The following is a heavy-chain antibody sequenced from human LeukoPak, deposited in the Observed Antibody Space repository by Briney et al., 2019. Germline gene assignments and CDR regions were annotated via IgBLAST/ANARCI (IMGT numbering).Heavy chain of an antibody. CDR1: GGTFISYA. D-gene: IGHD2-2*01. V-gene: IGHV1-69*13. J-gene: IGHJ5*02. Sequence: SVKVSCKASGGTFISYAISWVRQAPGQGLEWMGGIIPIFGTANYAQKFQGRVTITADESTSTAYMELSSLRSEDTAVYYCARTDCSSTSCYHYNNWFDPWGQGTLVTVSS. CDR3: ARTDCSSTSCYHYNNWFDP. CDR2: IIPIFGTA.